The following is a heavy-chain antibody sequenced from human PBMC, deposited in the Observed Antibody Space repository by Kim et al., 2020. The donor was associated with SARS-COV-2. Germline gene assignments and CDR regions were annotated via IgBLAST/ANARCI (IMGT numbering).Heavy chain of an antibody. Sequence: VSGRSTYDADSVKGRFTISRDNSKNTRYLQMNSRRAEDTAVYYWAKLSGWWGQGTLVTVSS. CDR3: AKLSGW. V-gene: IGHV3-23*01. CDR2: VSGRST. J-gene: IGHJ4*02. D-gene: IGHD3-10*01.